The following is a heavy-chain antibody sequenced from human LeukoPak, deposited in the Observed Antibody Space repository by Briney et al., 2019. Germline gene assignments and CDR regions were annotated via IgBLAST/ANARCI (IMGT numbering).Heavy chain of an antibody. Sequence: GGSLRLSCAASGFTFSSYGMHWVRQAPGKGLEWVAFIRYDGSNKYYADSVKGRFTISRDNSKNTLYLQMNSLRAEDTAVYYCAARGDIVATITVDYWGQGTLVTVSS. D-gene: IGHD5-12*01. J-gene: IGHJ4*02. CDR1: GFTFSSYG. CDR2: IRYDGSNK. V-gene: IGHV3-30*02. CDR3: AARGDIVATITVDY.